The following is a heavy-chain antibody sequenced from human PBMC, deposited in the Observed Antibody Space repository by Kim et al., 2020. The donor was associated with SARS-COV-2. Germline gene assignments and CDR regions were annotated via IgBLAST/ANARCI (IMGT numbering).Heavy chain of an antibody. Sequence: SETLSLTCTVSGGSISSYYWSWIRQPPGKGLEWIGYINYSGSTSYNPSLKGRVTISVDTSKNQFSLNLTSVTAADTAVYYCARDTYFYYYGLDVWSQGTTGTVSS. CDR1: GGSISSYY. V-gene: IGHV4-59*01. CDR3: ARDTYFYYYGLDV. J-gene: IGHJ6*02. CDR2: INYSGST.